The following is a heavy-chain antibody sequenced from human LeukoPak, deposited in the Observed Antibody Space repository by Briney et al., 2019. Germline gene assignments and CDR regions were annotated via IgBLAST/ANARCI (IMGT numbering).Heavy chain of an antibody. CDR1: GGSISSGGYS. D-gene: IGHD3-22*01. CDR3: ARGRRDYYDSSGYYYFDY. Sequence: SETLSLTCAVSGGSISSGGYSWSWIRQPPGKGLEWIGYIYHSGSTYYNPSLKSQVTISVDRSKNQFSLKLSSVTAADTAVYYCARGRRDYYDSSGYYYFDYWGQGTLVTVSS. J-gene: IGHJ4*02. V-gene: IGHV4-30-2*01. CDR2: IYHSGST.